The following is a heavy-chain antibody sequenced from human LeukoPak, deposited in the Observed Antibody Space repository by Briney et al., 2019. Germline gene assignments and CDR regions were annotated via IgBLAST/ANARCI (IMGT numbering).Heavy chain of an antibody. D-gene: IGHD5-24*01. CDR2: MKQDGSEI. Sequence: GGSLRLSCAASGFTISNYWMSWVRQAPGKGLEWVANMKQDGSEIYYADSVKGRFTIARDNAKNSLYLQMNNLRAEDTAVYYCAKREGYSIFDYWGQGTLVTVFS. CDR1: GFTISNYW. CDR3: AKREGYSIFDY. V-gene: IGHV3-7*03. J-gene: IGHJ4*02.